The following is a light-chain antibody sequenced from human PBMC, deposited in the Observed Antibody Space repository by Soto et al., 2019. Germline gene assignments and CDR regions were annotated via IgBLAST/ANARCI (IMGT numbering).Light chain of an antibody. J-gene: IGKJ5*01. CDR2: LVS. CDR3: MQAVQTRA. Sequence: DIVMTQSPLSLPVTPGEPASISCRSSQSLLHSNGYTYLEWYLQKPGQSPQLLIYLVSNRASGVPDRFSGSGSGTDFTLKISRVEAEDAGVYYCMQAVQTRAFGQGTRLEIK. CDR1: QSLLHSNGYTY. V-gene: IGKV2-28*01.